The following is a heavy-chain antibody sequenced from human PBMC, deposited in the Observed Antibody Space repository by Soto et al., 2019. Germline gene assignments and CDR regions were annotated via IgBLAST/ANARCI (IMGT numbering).Heavy chain of an antibody. V-gene: IGHV3-30-3*01. J-gene: IGHJ4*02. Sequence: QVKLVESGGGVVQPGRSLRLSCAASGFNVSAYTMHWVRQAPGKGLEWVAVISSDGNHKYSTDSVKGRFTISRDTSTNTLDLQMNSLRAEDTAVYYCARWEQPLFDYWGQGTLVTVSS. CDR2: ISSDGNHK. D-gene: IGHD1-26*01. CDR1: GFNVSAYT. CDR3: ARWEQPLFDY.